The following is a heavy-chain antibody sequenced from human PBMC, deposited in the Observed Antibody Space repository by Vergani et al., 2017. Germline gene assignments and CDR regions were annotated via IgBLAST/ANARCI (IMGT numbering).Heavy chain of an antibody. CDR2: IYYSGST. V-gene: IGHV4-30-4*01. CDR1: GGSISSGDYY. CDR3: ARDDYYDSSGSYAFDI. D-gene: IGHD3-22*01. J-gene: IGHJ3*02. Sequence: QVQLQESGPGLVKPSQTLSLTCTVSGGSISSGDYYWSWIRQPPRKGLEWIGYIYYSGSTYYNPSLKSRVTISVDTSKNQFSLKLSSVTAADTAVYYCARDDYYDSSGSYAFDIWGQGTMVTVSS.